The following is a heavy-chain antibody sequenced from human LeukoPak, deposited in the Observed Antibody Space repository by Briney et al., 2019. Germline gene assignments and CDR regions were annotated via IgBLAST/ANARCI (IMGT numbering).Heavy chain of an antibody. V-gene: IGHV3-7*01. D-gene: IGHD5-18*01. CDR3: ARGGHSYVY. J-gene: IGHJ4*02. CDR2: IQQDGSEK. CDR1: GFTFSTYW. Sequence: GGSLRLSCAASGFTFSTYWMTWVGQAPGKGLEWVGSIQQDGSEKYYVDSVTGQFTISRDNAKNSLYLEMSSLRDEDTAIYYCARGGHSYVYWGQGTLVTVSS.